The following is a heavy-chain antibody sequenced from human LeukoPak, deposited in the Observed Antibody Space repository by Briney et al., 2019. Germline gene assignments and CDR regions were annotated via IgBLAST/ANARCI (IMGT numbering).Heavy chain of an antibody. CDR3: AKSRSPYSSGWYPFTY. D-gene: IGHD6-19*01. CDR1: GFTFSSYA. CDR2: ISYDGSNK. Sequence: PGGSLRLSCAASGFTFSSYAMHWVRQAPGKGLEWVAVISYDGSNKYYADSVKGRFTISRDNSQNTLYLQIHSLRADDTAVYYCAKSRSPYSSGWYPFTYWGQGTLVTVSS. J-gene: IGHJ4*02. V-gene: IGHV3-30-3*02.